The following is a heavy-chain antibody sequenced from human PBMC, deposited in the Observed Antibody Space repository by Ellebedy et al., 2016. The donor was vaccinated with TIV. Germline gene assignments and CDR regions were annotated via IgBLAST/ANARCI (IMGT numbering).Heavy chain of an antibody. D-gene: IGHD1-26*01. CDR2: IKEDGSDT. CDR1: GFPFSNYW. CDR3: ARGGGSS. J-gene: IGHJ5*02. Sequence: PGGSLRLSCAASGFPFSNYWMTWARQAPRKGLEWVANIKEDGSDTYYVDSVKGRFTIPRDNANNVLYLQMNSLRAEDTAVYYCARGGGSSWGQGTLVAVSS. V-gene: IGHV3-7*05.